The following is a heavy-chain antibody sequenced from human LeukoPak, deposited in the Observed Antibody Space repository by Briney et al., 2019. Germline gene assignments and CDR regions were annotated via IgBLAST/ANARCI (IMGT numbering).Heavy chain of an antibody. D-gene: IGHD5-12*01. CDR2: ISNNGGST. CDR1: GFTFSRYA. CDR3: AVAYGGYDWEGGFDY. J-gene: IGHJ4*02. Sequence: GGSLRLSCAASGFTFSRYALHWVRQAPGKALEYVSSISNNGGSTYYANSLKGRFTISRDNYKNTLFLQLGSPRAEDMAVYYCAVAYGGYDWEGGFDYWGQGTLVTVSS. V-gene: IGHV3-64*01.